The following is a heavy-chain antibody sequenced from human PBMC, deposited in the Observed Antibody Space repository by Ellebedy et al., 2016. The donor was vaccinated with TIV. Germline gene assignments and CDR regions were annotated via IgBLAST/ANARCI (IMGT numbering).Heavy chain of an antibody. CDR2: ISYDGSNK. J-gene: IGHJ4*02. CDR1: GFIFSSYA. V-gene: IGHV3-30-3*01. Sequence: GESLKISXAASGFIFSSYAMHWVRQAPGKGLEWVAVISYDGSNKYYADSVKGRFTISRDNSKNTRYLQMNSLRAEDTAVYYCARDRVHYAHFDYWGQGTLVTVSS. D-gene: IGHD4-17*01. CDR3: ARDRVHYAHFDY.